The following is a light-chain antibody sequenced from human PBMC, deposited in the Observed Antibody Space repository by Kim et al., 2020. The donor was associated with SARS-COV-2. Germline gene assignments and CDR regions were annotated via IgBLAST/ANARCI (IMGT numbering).Light chain of an antibody. CDR2: KAS. J-gene: IGKJ4*01. CDR3: QQYNSYPRT. V-gene: IGKV1-5*03. Sequence: DIQMTQSPSTLSASVGDRVTITCRASQSISSWLAWYQQKPGKAPKLLIYKASSLQSGVPSRFSGSGSGTEFTLTISSLQPDDFATYCCQQYNSYPRTFGGGAKVDIK. CDR1: QSISSW.